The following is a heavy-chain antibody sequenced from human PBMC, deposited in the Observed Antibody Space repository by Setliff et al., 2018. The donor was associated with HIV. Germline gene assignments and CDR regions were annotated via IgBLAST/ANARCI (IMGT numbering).Heavy chain of an antibody. Sequence: ASVKVSCKASGYTFTSDHMHWVRQAPGQGLEWMGMITPRDGRTNYEQKFQGRVTMTRDTSTSTVYMELSSLRSEDTAVYYCARAVSEWRQWLVLEWFDPWGQGTLVTVS. V-gene: IGHV1-46*01. CDR3: ARAVSEWRQWLVLEWFDP. J-gene: IGHJ5*02. D-gene: IGHD6-19*01. CDR2: ITPRDGRT. CDR1: GYTFTSDH.